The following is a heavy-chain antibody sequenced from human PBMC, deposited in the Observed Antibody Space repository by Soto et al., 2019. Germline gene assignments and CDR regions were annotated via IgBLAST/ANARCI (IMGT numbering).Heavy chain of an antibody. D-gene: IGHD3-10*01. CDR1: RFSFSDYY. J-gene: IGHJ6*02. CDR2: ITATSSYT. CDR3: ARGGKEIRRGVIKNMDV. Sequence: PGGSLRLSCAASRFSFSDYYMNWIRQAPGKGLEWLSYITATSSYTNYADSVKGRFTISRDNDKNSLYLQMNSLRVEDTAVYYCARGGKEIRRGVIKNMDVWGQGTTVTVSS. V-gene: IGHV3-11*06.